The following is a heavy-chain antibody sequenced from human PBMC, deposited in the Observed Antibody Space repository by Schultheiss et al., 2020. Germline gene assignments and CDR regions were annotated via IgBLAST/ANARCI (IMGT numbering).Heavy chain of an antibody. Sequence: SATLSLTCAVYGGSFSGYYWSWIRQPPGKGLEWIGEINHSGSTNYNPSLKSRVTISVDTSKNQFSLKLSSVTAADTAVYYCALSSSWFNWFDPWGQGTLVTVSS. J-gene: IGHJ5*02. CDR1: GGSFSGYY. CDR2: INHSGST. D-gene: IGHD6-13*01. V-gene: IGHV4-34*01. CDR3: ALSSSWFNWFDP.